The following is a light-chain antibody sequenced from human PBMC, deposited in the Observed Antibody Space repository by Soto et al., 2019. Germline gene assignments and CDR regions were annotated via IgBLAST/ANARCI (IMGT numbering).Light chain of an antibody. J-gene: IGLJ3*02. Sequence: QLVLTQSPSASASLGASVKLTCTLSSGHSSYAIAWHQQQPEKAPRYLMKLNSDGSHSKGDGIPDRFSGSSSGAERYLTISSLQAGDEADYYCQPWGAGIPGVFGGGTKLTVL. CDR2: LNSDGSH. CDR3: QPWGAGIPGV. V-gene: IGLV4-69*01. CDR1: SGHSSYA.